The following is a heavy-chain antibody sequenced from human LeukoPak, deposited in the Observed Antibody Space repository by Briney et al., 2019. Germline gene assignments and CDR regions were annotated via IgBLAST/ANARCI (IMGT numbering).Heavy chain of an antibody. V-gene: IGHV4-59*01. D-gene: IGHD6-19*01. CDR2: VYHTGHT. J-gene: IGHJ4*02. CDR3: ARDGRGWYDY. Sequence: SETLSLTCTVSGDSISGYYWSWIRQPPGKGLEWIGYVYHTGHTHYSPSLKSRVTVSLDTSRNQVSLKLSSVTAADTAVYYCARDGRGWYDYWGQGTLVTVSS. CDR1: GDSISGYY.